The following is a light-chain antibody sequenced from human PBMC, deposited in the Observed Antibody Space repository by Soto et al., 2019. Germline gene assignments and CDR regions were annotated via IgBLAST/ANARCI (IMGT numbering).Light chain of an antibody. V-gene: IGKV3-20*01. Sequence: EIVLTQSPVTLSLSPGDRATLSCRVRQSVSSSHLARYPHKPRQAPRLLIYGASSRATRIPDRFSGSGSGTDFTLTISRLEPEDFAVYYCQQYGSSPRTCGQGTKV. CDR1: QSVSSSH. CDR2: GAS. CDR3: QQYGSSPRT. J-gene: IGKJ1*01.